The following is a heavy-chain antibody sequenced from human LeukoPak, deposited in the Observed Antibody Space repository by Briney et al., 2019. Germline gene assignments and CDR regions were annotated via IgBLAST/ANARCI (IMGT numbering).Heavy chain of an antibody. CDR2: IGGGGDKT. V-gene: IGHV3-23*01. CDR3: VRRGDASSGWGDRDF. D-gene: IGHD6-19*01. J-gene: IGHJ4*02. CDR1: GFTFSTYA. Sequence: PGGSLRLSCAASGFTFSTYAMSWVRQAPGKGLEWVSTIGGGGDKTFYADSVKGRFTISRDNFKNMVHLQMNSLTGEDTALYYCVRRGDASSGWGDRDFWGQGALVTVSS.